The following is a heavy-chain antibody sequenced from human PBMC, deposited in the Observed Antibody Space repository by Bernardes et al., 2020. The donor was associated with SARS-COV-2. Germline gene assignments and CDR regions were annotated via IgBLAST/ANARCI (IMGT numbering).Heavy chain of an antibody. V-gene: IGHV1-8*01. J-gene: IGHJ4*02. Sequence: ASVKVSCKASGYTFTSYDINWVRQAPGQGLEWMGWMNPDSGNTGYTQKFQGRVTMTRDTSISTAYMELSSLRSEDTAVYYCARRSDYYDSSVYRYWGQGTLVTVSS. CDR2: MNPDSGNT. CDR3: ARRSDYYDSSVYRY. CDR1: GYTFTSYD. D-gene: IGHD3-22*01.